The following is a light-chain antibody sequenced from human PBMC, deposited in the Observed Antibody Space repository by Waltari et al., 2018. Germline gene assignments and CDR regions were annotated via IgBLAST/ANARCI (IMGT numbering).Light chain of an antibody. V-gene: IGKV3-20*01. CDR2: GAL. Sequence: PGEKAILSCRASQSLKVAYVAWYQQRSGQAPRLLIYGALYRAADIPDRFSGSGSGTDFTLTITRLEPEDFAVYYCQQYDTSPGTFGQGTKLEMK. CDR3: QQYDTSPGT. J-gene: IGKJ2*01. CDR1: QSLKVAY.